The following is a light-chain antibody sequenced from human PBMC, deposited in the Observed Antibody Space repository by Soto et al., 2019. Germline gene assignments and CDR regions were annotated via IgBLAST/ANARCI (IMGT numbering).Light chain of an antibody. V-gene: IGKV1-17*01. J-gene: IGKJ1*01. CDR3: LQVNSYPWT. CDR2: GAS. CDR1: QGIKND. Sequence: DIQMTQSPSSLSASVGDRVTITCRASQGIKNDLAWYQQKPGKTPERLIYGASSLQSGVPSRFSASGAGTEFTLTISSLQPEDFATYYCLQVNSYPWTFGQGTKVEIK.